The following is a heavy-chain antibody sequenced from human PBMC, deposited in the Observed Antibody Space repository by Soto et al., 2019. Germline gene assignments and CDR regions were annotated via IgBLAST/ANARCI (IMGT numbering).Heavy chain of an antibody. J-gene: IGHJ4*02. V-gene: IGHV3-7*03. Sequence: GGSLRLSCAASGFPFRNYWMTWVRQAPGKGLEWVANIDQDESEKYYVQSVKGRFTISRDKAKNSLYLQMESLRAEDSAVYYCARDSKYGGCYCFDWWGQGTLVTVSS. CDR2: IDQDESEK. CDR1: GFPFRNYW. CDR3: ARDSKYGGCYCFDW. D-gene: IGHD4-17*01.